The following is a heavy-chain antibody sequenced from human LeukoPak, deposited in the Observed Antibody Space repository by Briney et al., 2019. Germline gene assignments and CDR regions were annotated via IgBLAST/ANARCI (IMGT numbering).Heavy chain of an antibody. CDR3: ARSPDSTYYYYYMDV. V-gene: IGHV3-7*01. D-gene: IGHD6-13*01. CDR2: IKQDGSEK. Sequence: GGSLRLSCAASGFTFSSYWMSWVRQAPGKGLEWVANIKQDGSEKYCVDSVKGRFTISRDNAKNSLYLQMNSLRAEDTAVYYCARSPDSTYYYYYMDVWGKGTTVTVSS. CDR1: GFTFSSYW. J-gene: IGHJ6*03.